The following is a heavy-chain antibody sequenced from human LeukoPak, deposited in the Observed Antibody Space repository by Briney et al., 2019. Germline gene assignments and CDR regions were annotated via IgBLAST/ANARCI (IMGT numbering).Heavy chain of an antibody. CDR2: ISSSGSTI. D-gene: IGHD2-21*02. V-gene: IGHV3-11*01. CDR1: GFTFSDYY. Sequence: PGGSLRLSCAASGFTFSDYYMSWIRQAPGKGLEWVSYISSSGSTIYYADSVKGRFTISRDNAKNSLYLQMNSLRAEDTAVYYCARPTYCGGDCYSTVGYYGMDVWGQGTTVIVSS. CDR3: ARPTYCGGDCYSTVGYYGMDV. J-gene: IGHJ6*02.